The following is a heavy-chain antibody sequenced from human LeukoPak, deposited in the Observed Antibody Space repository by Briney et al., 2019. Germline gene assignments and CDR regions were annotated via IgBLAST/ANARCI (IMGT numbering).Heavy chain of an antibody. CDR2: ISSTSGTI. D-gene: IGHD6-13*01. V-gene: IGHV3-48*02. CDR3: ATDLGSSRPNF. CDR1: GFTLRSHS. J-gene: IGHJ4*02. Sequence: HPGGSLRLSCAASGFTLRSHSMSWVRQGPGKGLECVSYISSTSGTIYYADSVKGRFTISRDNAKNSLYLQMNSLREEDTAVYYCATDLGSSRPNFWGQGTLVTVSS.